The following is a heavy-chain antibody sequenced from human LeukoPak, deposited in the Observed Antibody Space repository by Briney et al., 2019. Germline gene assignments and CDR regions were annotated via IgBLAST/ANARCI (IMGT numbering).Heavy chain of an antibody. V-gene: IGHV4-59*12. Sequence: SETLSLTCTVSGGSISNYYWSWIRQPPGKGLDWIGYVYYSGSTNYNPSLKSRVSISIDTSKNHLYLSLASVTAADTAVYYCSRESGPYCPFGHWGQGTLVAVTS. D-gene: IGHD1-26*01. J-gene: IGHJ5*02. CDR1: GGSISNYY. CDR2: VYYSGST. CDR3: SRESGPYCPFGH.